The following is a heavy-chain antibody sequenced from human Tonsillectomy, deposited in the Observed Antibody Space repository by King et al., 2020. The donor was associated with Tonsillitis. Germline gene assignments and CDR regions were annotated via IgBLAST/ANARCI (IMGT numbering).Heavy chain of an antibody. J-gene: IGHJ5*02. V-gene: IGHV4-34*01. CDR3: AREPGIAAAGDWFDP. Sequence: QVQLQQWGAGLLKPSETLSLTCAVYGGSFSGYYWSWIRQPPGKGLELMGEINHSGSTNYNPSLKSRVTNSVDTSKNQFSLKLSSVTAADTAVYYCAREPGIAAAGDWFDPWGQGTLVTVSS. CDR2: INHSGST. CDR1: GGSFSGYY. D-gene: IGHD6-13*01.